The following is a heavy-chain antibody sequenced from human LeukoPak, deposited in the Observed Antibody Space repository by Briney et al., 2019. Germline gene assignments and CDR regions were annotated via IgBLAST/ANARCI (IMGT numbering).Heavy chain of an antibody. J-gene: IGHJ5*02. D-gene: IGHD6-13*01. CDR3: ARVRGSSWYFAFDP. V-gene: IGHV4-38-2*01. Sequence: SETLSLTCAVSGYSISSGYYWGWIRQPPGKGLEWIGYIYYSGSTYYNPSLKSRVTISVDTSKNQFSLKLSSVTAADTAVYYCARVRGSSWYFAFDPWGQGTLVTVSS. CDR2: IYYSGST. CDR1: GYSISSGYY.